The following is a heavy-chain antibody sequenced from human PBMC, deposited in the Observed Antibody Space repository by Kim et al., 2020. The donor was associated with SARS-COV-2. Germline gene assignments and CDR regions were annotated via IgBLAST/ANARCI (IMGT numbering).Heavy chain of an antibody. CDR2: IYYSGST. J-gene: IGHJ3*02. CDR1: GGSISSGDYY. CDR3: ARARVKWELLVSLGDAFDI. V-gene: IGHV4-30-4*01. Sequence: SETLSLTCTVSGGSISSGDYYWSWIRQPPGKGLEWIGYIYYSGSTYYNPSLKSRVTISVDTSKNQFSLKLSSVTAADTAVYYCARARVKWELLVSLGDAFDIWGQGTMVTVSS. D-gene: IGHD1-26*01.